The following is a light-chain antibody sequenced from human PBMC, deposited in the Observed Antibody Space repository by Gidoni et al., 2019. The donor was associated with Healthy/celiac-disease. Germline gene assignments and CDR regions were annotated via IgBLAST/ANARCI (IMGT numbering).Light chain of an antibody. CDR2: GAS. CDR3: QQYGSSPP. J-gene: IGKJ4*01. V-gene: IGKV3-20*01. Sequence: EIVLTQSPGTLSLSPGERATLSCRASQSVSSSYLAWYQQKPGQAPRLLIYGASSKATGIPDRFSGSVSGTDFTLTISRLEPEYFAVYSCQQYGSSPPFGGGTKVEIK. CDR1: QSVSSSY.